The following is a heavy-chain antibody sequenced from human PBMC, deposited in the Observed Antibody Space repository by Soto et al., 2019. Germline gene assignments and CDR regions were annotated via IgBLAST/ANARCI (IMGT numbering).Heavy chain of an antibody. J-gene: IGHJ5*02. CDR3: ARDHYYDSSGYYAWFDP. Sequence: SETLSLTCTVCGGSISSYYWSWIRQPPGKGLEWIGYIYYSGSTNYNPSLKSRVTISVDTSKNQFSLKLSSVTAADTAVYYCARDHYYDSSGYYAWFDPWGQGTLVTVSS. D-gene: IGHD3-22*01. CDR2: IYYSGST. CDR1: GGSISSYY. V-gene: IGHV4-59*01.